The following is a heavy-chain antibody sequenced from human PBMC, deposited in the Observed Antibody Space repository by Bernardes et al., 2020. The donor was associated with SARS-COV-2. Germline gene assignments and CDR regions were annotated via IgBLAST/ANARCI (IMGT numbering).Heavy chain of an antibody. D-gene: IGHD3-3*01. CDR2: IKEDGSDK. Sequence: GGSLRLSCAASGFTFRSHWMSWVRQAPGKGLEWVANIKEDGSDKNYADSVKGRFTISRDSAKNSLYLQMNSLRAGDTAVYFCARERSGFSYEAGMDVWGQGTTVTVSS. V-gene: IGHV3-7*01. J-gene: IGHJ6*02. CDR1: GFTFRSHW. CDR3: ARERSGFSYEAGMDV.